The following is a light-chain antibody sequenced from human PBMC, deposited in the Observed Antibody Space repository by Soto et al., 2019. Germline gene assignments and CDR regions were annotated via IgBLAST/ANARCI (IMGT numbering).Light chain of an antibody. Sequence: QSVLTQPASVSGSPGQSMTISCTVASSDVGDYKYVSWFQQHPGKAPKLMIYEVSNRPSGVSNRFSGSKSGNTASLTISGLQAEDEADYYCSSYTSSSTYVFGTGTKVTV. V-gene: IGLV2-14*01. CDR3: SSYTSSSTYV. CDR2: EVS. J-gene: IGLJ1*01. CDR1: SSDVGDYKY.